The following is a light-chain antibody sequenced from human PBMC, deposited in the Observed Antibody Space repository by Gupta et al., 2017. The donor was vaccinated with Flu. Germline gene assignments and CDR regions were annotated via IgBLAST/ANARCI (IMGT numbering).Light chain of an antibody. CDR3: QQYDTAPRS. CDR1: QSVSSTY. Sequence: DIVLTQYPGTLPLSPGQRATLFCRASQSVSSTYVAWYQQQPGRAPRLLIDGASSRATGIPDRFSGSGSGTDFTLTISRLEPEDFAVYYCQQYDTAPRSFGQGTKVEIK. CDR2: GAS. V-gene: IGKV3-20*01. J-gene: IGKJ1*01.